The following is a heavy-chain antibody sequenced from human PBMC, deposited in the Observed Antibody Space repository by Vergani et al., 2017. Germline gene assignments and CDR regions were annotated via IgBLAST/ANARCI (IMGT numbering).Heavy chain of an antibody. CDR3: ARDQGMAAAGGRSVICY. J-gene: IGHJ4*02. Sequence: QVQLQQWGAGLLKPSETLSLTCAVYGGSFSGYYWSWIRQPPGKGLEWIGEINHSGSTNSNPSLKSRVTISVDTSKNQFSLKLSSVTAADTAVYYCARDQGMAAAGGRSVICYWGQGTLVTVYS. D-gene: IGHD6-13*01. CDR1: GGSFSGYY. V-gene: IGHV4-34*01. CDR2: INHSGST.